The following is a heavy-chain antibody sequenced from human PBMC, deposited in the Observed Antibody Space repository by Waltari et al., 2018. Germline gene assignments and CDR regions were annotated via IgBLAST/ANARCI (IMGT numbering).Heavy chain of an antibody. CDR3: ARGTVYDFWSGYYGPYHMDV. D-gene: IGHD3-3*01. Sequence: QVQLVQSGAEVKKPGASVKVSCKASGYTFTSYGISWVRQAPGQGLEWMGWISAYNGNTNYAQKLQGRVTMTTDTSTSTAYMELRSLRSDDTAVYYCARGTVYDFWSGYYGPYHMDVWGKGTTVTVSS. CDR2: ISAYNGNT. J-gene: IGHJ6*03. CDR1: GYTFTSYG. V-gene: IGHV1-18*01.